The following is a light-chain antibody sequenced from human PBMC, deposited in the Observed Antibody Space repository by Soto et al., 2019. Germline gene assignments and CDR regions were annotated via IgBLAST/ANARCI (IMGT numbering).Light chain of an antibody. CDR3: QQYNNWPYT. CDR2: DAS. V-gene: IGKV3-15*01. Sequence: EIVMTQSPATLSVSPGERATLSCRASQSVSFNLAWYQQKPGQTPRLLIYDASTRATGFPARFSGSGSGTDFTLTISSLQSEDFALYYCQQYNNWPYTFGQGTKVEIK. CDR1: QSVSFN. J-gene: IGKJ2*01.